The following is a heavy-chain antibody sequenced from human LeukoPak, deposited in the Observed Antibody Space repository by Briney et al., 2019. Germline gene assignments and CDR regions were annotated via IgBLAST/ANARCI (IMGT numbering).Heavy chain of an antibody. V-gene: IGHV3-74*01. CDR1: GFSFSSNW. Sequence: GGSLRLSCAASGFSFSSNWMHWVRQAPGKGLVWVSRIYSDGRRTDYADSVKGRFTISRDNAKNTLYLQMNSLRAEDTAVYYCARGYDYVWDWYFHLWGRGTLVTVSS. J-gene: IGHJ2*01. D-gene: IGHD3-16*01. CDR3: ARGYDYVWDWYFHL. CDR2: IYSDGRRT.